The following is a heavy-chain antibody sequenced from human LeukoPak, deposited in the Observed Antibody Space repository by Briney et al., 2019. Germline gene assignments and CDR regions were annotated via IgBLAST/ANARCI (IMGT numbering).Heavy chain of an antibody. D-gene: IGHD6-19*01. CDR2: IYYSGST. CDR3: ARGRYSSGWVYYYGMDV. Sequence: KPSETLSLTCTVSGVSISSSSYYWGWIRQPPGKGLEWIGSIYYSGSTYYNPSLKSRVTISVDTSKNQFSLKVSSVTAADTGVYYCARGRYSSGWVYYYGMDVWGQGTTVTVSS. CDR1: GVSISSSSYY. V-gene: IGHV4-39*07. J-gene: IGHJ6*02.